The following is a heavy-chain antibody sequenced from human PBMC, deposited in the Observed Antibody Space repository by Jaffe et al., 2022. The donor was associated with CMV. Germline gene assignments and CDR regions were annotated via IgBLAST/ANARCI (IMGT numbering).Heavy chain of an antibody. CDR1: GGSFSGYY. D-gene: IGHD3-16*01. V-gene: IGHV4-34*01. CDR2: INHSGST. J-gene: IGHJ4*02. CDR3: ATPQGLGH. Sequence: QVQLQQWGAGLLKPSETLSLTCAVYGGSFSGYYWSWIRQPPGKGLEWIGEINHSGSTNYNPSLKSRVTISVDTSKNQFSLKLSSVTAADTAVYYCATPQGLGHWGQGTLVTVSS.